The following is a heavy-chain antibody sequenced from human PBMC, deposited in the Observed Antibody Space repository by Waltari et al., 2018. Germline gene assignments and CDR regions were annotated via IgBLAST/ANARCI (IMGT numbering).Heavy chain of an antibody. J-gene: IGHJ6*03. CDR1: GGTFSSYA. CDR3: ATSAWVTGYYYYYYYMDV. D-gene: IGHD3-9*01. Sequence: QVQLVQSGAEVKKPGSSVKVSCKASGGTFSSYALSWVRQAPGQGLEWMGGIIPILGIANYAQKFQGRVTITADESTSTAYMELSSLRSEDTAVYYCATSAWVTGYYYYYYYMDVWGKGTTVTVSS. V-gene: IGHV1-69*04. CDR2: IIPILGIA.